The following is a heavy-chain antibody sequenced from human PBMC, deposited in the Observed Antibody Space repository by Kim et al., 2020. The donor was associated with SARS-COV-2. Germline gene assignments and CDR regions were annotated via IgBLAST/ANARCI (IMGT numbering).Heavy chain of an antibody. J-gene: IGHJ5*02. Sequence: GGSLRLSCAASGFTVSSNHMWWVRQAPGKGLQWVSVIYTDDNTYYADSVKGRFTISRDNSNNTLYLQMSSLRAEDTAVYYCARVEPIANRWFDPWGQGTLVTVSS. CDR1: GFTVSSNH. V-gene: IGHV3-53*01. D-gene: IGHD2-21*01. CDR3: ARVEPIANRWFDP. CDR2: IYTDDNT.